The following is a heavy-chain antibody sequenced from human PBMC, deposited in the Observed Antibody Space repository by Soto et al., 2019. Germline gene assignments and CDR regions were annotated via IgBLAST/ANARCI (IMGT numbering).Heavy chain of an antibody. CDR1: GYTFTCYY. CDR2: INPNSGGT. J-gene: IGHJ4*02. CDR3: ARQLPPNYSFDY. V-gene: IGHV1-2*04. D-gene: IGHD1-7*01. Sequence: GASVKVSCKASGYTFTCYYMHWVRQAPGQGLEWMGWINPNSGGTNYAQKFQGWVTMTRDTSISTAYMELSRLRSDDTAVYYCARQLPPNYSFDYWGQGTLVTVSS.